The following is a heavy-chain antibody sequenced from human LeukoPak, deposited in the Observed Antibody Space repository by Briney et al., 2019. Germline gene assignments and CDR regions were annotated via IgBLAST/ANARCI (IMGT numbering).Heavy chain of an antibody. CDR1: GFTFDDYA. V-gene: IGHV3-9*03. D-gene: IGHD5-24*01. J-gene: IGHJ4*02. CDR3: AKAGEIDSRGYYFDY. CDR2: ISWNSGSI. Sequence: GRSLRLSCAASGFTFDDYAMHWVRQAPGKGLEWVSGISWNSGSIGYADSVKGRFTISRDNAKNSLYLQMNSLRAEDMALYYCAKAGEIDSRGYYFDYWGQGTLVTVSS.